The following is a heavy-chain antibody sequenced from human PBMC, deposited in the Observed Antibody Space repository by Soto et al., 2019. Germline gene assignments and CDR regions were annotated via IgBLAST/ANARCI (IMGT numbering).Heavy chain of an antibody. Sequence: PVGSLRLSCAASGFTLSNFAMSWVRQSPGKGLEWVAVISDRGGSTDYAASVKGRFTISRDNSNNTVYLQMNNLRAEDTAVYYSARDEYYYASSGYCRFEKWGQGTLVPVSS. CDR2: ISDRGGST. CDR1: GFTLSNFA. V-gene: IGHV3-23*01. J-gene: IGHJ4*02. CDR3: ARDEYYYASSGYCRFEK. D-gene: IGHD3-22*01.